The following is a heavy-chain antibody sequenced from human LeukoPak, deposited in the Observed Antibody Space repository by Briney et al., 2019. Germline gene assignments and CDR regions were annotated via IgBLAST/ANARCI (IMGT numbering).Heavy chain of an antibody. V-gene: IGHV3-21*04. D-gene: IGHD3-22*01. Sequence: GGSLRLSCAASGFTFSHYTMNWVRQPPGRGLELISSINPTGTSTYYADSVKGRFTLSRDAAKNSLYLQMNSLRAEDTAVYYCAKDQYYDSSGYYGVWGQGTLVTVSS. CDR1: GFTFSHYT. CDR3: AKDQYYDSSGYYGV. J-gene: IGHJ4*02. CDR2: INPTGTST.